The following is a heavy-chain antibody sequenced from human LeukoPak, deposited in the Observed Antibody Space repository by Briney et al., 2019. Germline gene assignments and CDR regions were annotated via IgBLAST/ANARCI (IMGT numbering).Heavy chain of an antibody. Sequence: PSETLSLTCAAYGGSFSGYYWSWIRQPPGKGLEWIGEINHSGSTNYNPSLKSRVTISVDTSKNQFSLKLSSVTAADTAVYYCARGKVGRIAAAGKFNWFDPWGQGTLVTVSS. V-gene: IGHV4-34*01. J-gene: IGHJ5*02. D-gene: IGHD6-13*01. CDR1: GGSFSGYY. CDR3: ARGKVGRIAAAGKFNWFDP. CDR2: INHSGST.